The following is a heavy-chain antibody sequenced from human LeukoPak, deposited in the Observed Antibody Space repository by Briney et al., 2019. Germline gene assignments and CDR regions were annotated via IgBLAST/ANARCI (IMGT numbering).Heavy chain of an antibody. J-gene: IGHJ5*02. V-gene: IGHV4-59*01. CDR2: IKNNGGN. CDR3: ARDAGGTWFDP. Sequence: PSETLSLTCTVSGGSIITYSWNWIRQSPGQGLEGIGYIKNNGGNYNNPSLMGRVTISLDTSKNQFSLKLTSVTAADTAVYYCARDAGGTWFDPWGQGTLVTVSS. CDR1: GGSIITYS.